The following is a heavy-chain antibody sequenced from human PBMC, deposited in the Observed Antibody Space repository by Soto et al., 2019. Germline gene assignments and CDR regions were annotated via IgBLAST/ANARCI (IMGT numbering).Heavy chain of an antibody. D-gene: IGHD5-18*01. Sequence: QLQLQASGSGLVKPSQTLSLTCAVPGGSMVTDNNSWSWIRQPPGKVLEWIGYIYHTGSAFYNPSLKGRVTIAIDLSNSQFSLNVTSVTAADTAMYYCARSGYSYGDFDFWGQGLLVTVSS. CDR1: GGSMVTDNNS. V-gene: IGHV4-30-2*01. J-gene: IGHJ4*02. CDR3: ARSGYSYGDFDF. CDR2: IYHTGSA.